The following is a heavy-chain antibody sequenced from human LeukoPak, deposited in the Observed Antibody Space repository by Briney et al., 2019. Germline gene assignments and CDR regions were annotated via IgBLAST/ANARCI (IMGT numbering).Heavy chain of an antibody. Sequence: SETLSLXCTVSGGSISSYYWSWIRQPPGKGLEWIGYIYYSGSTNYNPSLKSRVTISVDTSKNQFSLKLSSVTAADTAVYYCARDVGGYGYWYFDLWGRGTLVTVSS. D-gene: IGHD5-18*01. CDR3: ARDVGGYGYWYFDL. J-gene: IGHJ2*01. CDR1: GGSISSYY. V-gene: IGHV4-59*01. CDR2: IYYSGST.